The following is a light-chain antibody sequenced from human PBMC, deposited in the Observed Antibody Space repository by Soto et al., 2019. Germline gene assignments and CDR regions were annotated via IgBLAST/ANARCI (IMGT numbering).Light chain of an antibody. J-gene: IGKJ1*01. CDR2: EAS. V-gene: IGKV1-5*03. CDR1: QSISNW. CDR3: QQYSHFST. Sequence: DIQLTQSPSTLSASVGDRVTISCRASQSISNWLAWYQQKPGIAPKLLIYEASRLESGVPSRFSGTGSGTEFTLTISSLQPDYLATYYCQQYSHFSTFGQGTKVDIK.